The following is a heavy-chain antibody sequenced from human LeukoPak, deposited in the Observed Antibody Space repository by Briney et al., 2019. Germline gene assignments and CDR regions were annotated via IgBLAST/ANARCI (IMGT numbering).Heavy chain of an antibody. CDR2: IQASGST. CDR3: GRAQWLLPPDI. V-gene: IGHV4-4*07. Sequence: SGTLSLTCTVSGGSINSYYWSWIRQPAGKGLEWIGRIQASGSTTYNPSLKSRVTMSADTSKNQFSLKLSSVTAADTAIYYCGRAQWLLPPDIWGQGTMVTVSS. J-gene: IGHJ3*02. D-gene: IGHD5-12*01. CDR1: GGSINSYY.